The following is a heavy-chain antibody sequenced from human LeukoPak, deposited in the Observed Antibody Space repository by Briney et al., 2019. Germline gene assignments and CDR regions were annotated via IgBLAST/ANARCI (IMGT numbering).Heavy chain of an antibody. CDR3: ARVYYDSSGPYYYYYGMDV. CDR2: IYYSGST. CDR1: GGSISSYY. D-gene: IGHD3-22*01. Sequence: SETLSLTCTVSGGSISSYYWSWIRQPPGKGLEWIGYIYYSGSTNYNPSLKSRVTISVDTSKNQFSLKLSSVTAADTAVYYCARVYYDSSGPYYYYYGMDVWGQGTTVTVSS. J-gene: IGHJ6*02. V-gene: IGHV4-59*01.